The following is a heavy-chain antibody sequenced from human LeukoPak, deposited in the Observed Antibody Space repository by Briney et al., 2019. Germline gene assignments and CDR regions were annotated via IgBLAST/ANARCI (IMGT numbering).Heavy chain of an antibody. CDR1: GFTFSSYW. Sequence: PGGSLRLSCAASGFTFSSYWMHWVRQAPGKGLVWVSRINSDGSSTSYADSVKGRFTISRDNAKNTLYLQMNSLRAEDTAVYYCARVGYYYDSSGYYHPYYGMDVWGQGTTVTVSS. CDR2: INSDGSST. V-gene: IGHV3-74*01. J-gene: IGHJ6*02. D-gene: IGHD3-22*01. CDR3: ARVGYYYDSSGYYHPYYGMDV.